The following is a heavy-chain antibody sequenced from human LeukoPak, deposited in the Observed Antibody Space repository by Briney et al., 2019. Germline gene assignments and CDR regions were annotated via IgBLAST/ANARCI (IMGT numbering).Heavy chain of an antibody. V-gene: IGHV3-49*04. CDR1: GFTFRDHA. D-gene: IGHD2-8*02. Sequence: GGSLRLSCRGSGFTFRDHAMSWVRQAPGKGLEWVGLVRSKIFGGTAEYAASVKGRFSVSRDDSNNIAYLEMSSLTTEDTAVYYCIRGLTSPGKKYWFDYWGQGALVTVSS. J-gene: IGHJ4*02. CDR3: IRGLTSPGKKYWFDY. CDR2: VRSKIFGGTA.